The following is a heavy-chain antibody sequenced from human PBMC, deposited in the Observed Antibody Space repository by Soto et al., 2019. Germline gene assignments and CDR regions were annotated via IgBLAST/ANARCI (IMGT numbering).Heavy chain of an antibody. CDR2: ISSSSSSI. J-gene: IGHJ3*02. CDR1: GFTFWSYV. CDR3: ARQKVEYYDILTGYIKNDAFDI. V-gene: IGHV3-48*02. Sequence: HHGGCLRLSCAASGFTFWSYVMDWVLQAPGKGLEWVSSISSSSSSIYYADSVKGRFTISRDNAKNSLYLQMNSLRDEDKAVYYCARQKVEYYDILTGYIKNDAFDIWGQRTMVTVSS. D-gene: IGHD3-9*01.